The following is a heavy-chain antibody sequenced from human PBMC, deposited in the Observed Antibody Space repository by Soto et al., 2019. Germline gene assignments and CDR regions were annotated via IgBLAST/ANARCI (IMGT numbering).Heavy chain of an antibody. CDR2: IYHSGST. CDR1: GGSISSGGYS. CDR3: TRHRPHRYDSSGYFDY. D-gene: IGHD3-22*01. J-gene: IGHJ4*02. V-gene: IGHV4-30-2*03. Sequence: SETLSLTCAVSGGSISSGGYSWSWIRQPPGKGLEWIGYIYHSGSTYYNPSLESRVTLSVDTSKNQFSLHLTSVTAADTAVYYCTRHRPHRYDSSGYFDYWGQGALVTVSS.